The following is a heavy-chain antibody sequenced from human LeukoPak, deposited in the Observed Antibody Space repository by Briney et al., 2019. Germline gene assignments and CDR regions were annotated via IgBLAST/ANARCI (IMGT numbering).Heavy chain of an antibody. Sequence: SETLSLTCTVSGRTIRSVYWNWIRQSAGKGLEWIGRIYATDLTNYNPSLKSRVTLSVDMPKNELSLTLKSVTAADTAVYYCARGFGSGTSPIDLWGQGALVTVSS. CDR1: GRTIRSVY. V-gene: IGHV4-4*07. CDR2: IYATDLT. D-gene: IGHD3-10*01. J-gene: IGHJ5*02. CDR3: ARGFGSGTSPIDL.